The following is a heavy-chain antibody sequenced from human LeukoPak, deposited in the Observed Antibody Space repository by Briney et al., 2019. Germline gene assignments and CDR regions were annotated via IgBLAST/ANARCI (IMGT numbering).Heavy chain of an antibody. CDR2: GDYSGGT. CDR3: AGERGEEYSSGWYKTNFFYN. J-gene: IGHJ4*02. CDR1: GDSFTSVTDY. Sequence: SETLSLTCSVSGDSFTSVTDYWAWIRQPPGKGLEWIATGDYSGGTYYNPSLESRVAISADMSKNQISLQLTSVTGADTAVYYCAGERGEEYSSGWYKTNFFYNWGQGVRVTVSS. D-gene: IGHD6-19*01. V-gene: IGHV4-39*07.